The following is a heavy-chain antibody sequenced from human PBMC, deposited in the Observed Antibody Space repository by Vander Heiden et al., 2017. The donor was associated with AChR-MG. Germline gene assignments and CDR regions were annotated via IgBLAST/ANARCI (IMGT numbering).Heavy chain of an antibody. Sequence: EVQLVASGGGLVQPGGSLRLSCEASGFTFSTDEMTWLRQPPGKGLGWVSHISGGSNTIHYADSVKGRFTVSRDNAKNSLYLQMNSLRAEDTAVYYCARRYCSSSSCLFDYWGQGTLVTVSA. V-gene: IGHV3-48*03. CDR1: GFTFSTDE. D-gene: IGHD2-2*01. J-gene: IGHJ4*02. CDR2: ISGGSNTI. CDR3: ARRYCSSSSCLFDY.